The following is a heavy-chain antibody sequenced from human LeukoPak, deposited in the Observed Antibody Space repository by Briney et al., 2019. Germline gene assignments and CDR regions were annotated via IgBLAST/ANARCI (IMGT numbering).Heavy chain of an antibody. CDR1: GGSISSGGYY. J-gene: IGHJ4*02. V-gene: IGHV4-39*01. Sequence: SETLSLTCTVSGGSISSGGYYWGWIRQPPGKGLEWIGSIYSGGSAYYNPSLKSRVTISVDTSKNQFSLRLSSVTAADTAVYYCQSRYLEWLLEYWGQGTLVTVSS. CDR2: IYSGGSA. D-gene: IGHD3-3*01. CDR3: QSRYLEWLLEY.